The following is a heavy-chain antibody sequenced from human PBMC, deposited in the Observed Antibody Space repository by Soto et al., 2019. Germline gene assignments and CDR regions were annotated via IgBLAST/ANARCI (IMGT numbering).Heavy chain of an antibody. J-gene: IGHJ4*02. V-gene: IGHV3-74*01. CDR3: AKDSWYFDL. CDR1: GFVFTNFW. D-gene: IGHD6-13*01. Sequence: GGSLRLSCEASGFVFTNFWMHWVRHVPGKGLVWVARIDTSGHSANYAESVKGRFTISRDNAKNTVSLQMNSLRVEDTGVYYCAKDSWYFDLWSQGSQVTVSS. CDR2: IDTSGHSA.